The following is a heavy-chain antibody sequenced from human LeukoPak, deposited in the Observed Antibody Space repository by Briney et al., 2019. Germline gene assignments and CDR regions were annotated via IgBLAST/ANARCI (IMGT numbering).Heavy chain of an antibody. CDR1: GFPFSSYA. V-gene: IGHV3-23*01. CDR3: AKLGSGWSYFDY. CDR2: INGTSGST. J-gene: IGHJ4*02. D-gene: IGHD6-13*01. Sequence: GGSLRLSCAAPGFPFSSYAMSWVRQAPGEGLEWGSAINGTSGSTYYADSVKGRFSIYTDNSKNTLYLHMNSLRAEDTAIYYCAKLGSGWSYFDYWGQGSLATVSS.